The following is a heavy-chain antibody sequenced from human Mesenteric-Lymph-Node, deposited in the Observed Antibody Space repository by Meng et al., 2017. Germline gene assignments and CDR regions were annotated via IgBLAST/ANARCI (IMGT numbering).Heavy chain of an antibody. V-gene: IGHV3-33*01. J-gene: IGHJ4*02. CDR2: IWYDGSNK. Sequence: GGSLRLSCAASGFTFSSYGMHWVRQAPGKGLEWVAVIWYDGSNKYYADSVKGRFTISRDNAKNSLYLQMNSLRAEDTAVYYCAREGENYYDSSGYYYALDYWGQGTLVTVSS. CDR3: AREGENYYDSSGYYYALDY. CDR1: GFTFSSYG. D-gene: IGHD3-22*01.